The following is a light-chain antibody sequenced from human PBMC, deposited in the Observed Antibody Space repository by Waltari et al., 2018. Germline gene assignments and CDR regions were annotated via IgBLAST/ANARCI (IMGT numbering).Light chain of an antibody. Sequence: QSALTQPASVSGSPGQSITNSCPGTSSDVGIYKRVSWYHQHPGKAPKLMIYAVSKRPSGVSDRFSGSKSGDMASLTISGLQPEDEAEYFCSSYAGSRKGVFGGGTKVTVL. V-gene: IGLV2-23*02. CDR1: SSDVGIYKR. J-gene: IGLJ2*01. CDR2: AVS. CDR3: SSYAGSRKGV.